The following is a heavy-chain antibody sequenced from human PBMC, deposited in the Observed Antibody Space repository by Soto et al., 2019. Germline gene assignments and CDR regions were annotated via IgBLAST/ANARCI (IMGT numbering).Heavy chain of an antibody. V-gene: IGHV3-7*02. CDR3: VKNSGGVTGYFDY. J-gene: IGHJ4*02. CDR2: IKQDGSEK. Sequence: GGSLRLSCAAYGFTFSSYWMSWVRQAPGKGLEWVANIKQDGSEKYYVDSVKGRFTISRDNSKNTLYLQMNSLRAEDTAVYYCVKNSGGVTGYFDYCGQGTLVTVSA. CDR1: GFTFSSYW. D-gene: IGHD3-16*01.